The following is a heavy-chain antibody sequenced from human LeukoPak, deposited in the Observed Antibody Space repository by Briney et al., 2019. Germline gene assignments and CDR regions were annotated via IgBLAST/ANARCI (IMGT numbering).Heavy chain of an antibody. CDR2: IYHSGST. V-gene: IGHV4-38-2*02. CDR3: ARERNDFWSGYQTEYYFDY. D-gene: IGHD3-3*01. CDR1: GYSISSGYY. J-gene: IGHJ4*02. Sequence: PSEALSLTCTVSGYSISSGYYWGWIRQPPGKGLEWIGSIYHSGSTYYNPSLKSRVTISVDTSKNQFSLKLSSVTAADTAVYYCARERNDFWSGYQTEYYFDYWGQGTLVTVSS.